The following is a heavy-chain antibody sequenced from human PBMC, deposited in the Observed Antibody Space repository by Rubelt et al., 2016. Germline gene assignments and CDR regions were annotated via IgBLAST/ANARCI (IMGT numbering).Heavy chain of an antibody. CDR3: ARGVGSSGWYRYDY. V-gene: IGHV4-59*01. D-gene: IGHD6-19*01. J-gene: IGHJ4*02. Sequence: QVQLQESGPGLVKPSETLSLTCTVSGGSISSYYWSWIRQPPGKGLEWIGYIYYSGSTNYNPSLKSRVTISVDTSKNQFSLKLSSVTAEDTAGYYCARGVGSSGWYRYDYWGQGTLVTVSS. CDR1: GGSISSYY. CDR2: IYYSGST.